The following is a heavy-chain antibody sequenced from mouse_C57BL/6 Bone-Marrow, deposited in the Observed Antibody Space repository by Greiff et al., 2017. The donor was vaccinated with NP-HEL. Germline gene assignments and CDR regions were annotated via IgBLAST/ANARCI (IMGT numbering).Heavy chain of an antibody. V-gene: IGHV1-64*01. CDR3: ARIDTTVVAPSGFAY. Sequence: VQLQQPGAELVKPGASVKLSCKASGYTFTSYWMHWVKQRPGQGLEWIGMIHPNSGSTNYNEKFKSKATLTVDKSSSTAYMQLSSLTSEDSVVVYCARIDTTVVAPSGFAYWGQGTLVTVSA. CDR2: IHPNSGST. CDR1: GYTFTSYW. D-gene: IGHD1-1*01. J-gene: IGHJ3*01.